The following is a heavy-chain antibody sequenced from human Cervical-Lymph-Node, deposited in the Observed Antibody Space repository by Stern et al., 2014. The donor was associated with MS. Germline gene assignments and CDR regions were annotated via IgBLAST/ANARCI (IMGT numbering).Heavy chain of an antibody. CDR3: ARDEYDSSGYFYY. CDR2: IWHDGSNK. V-gene: IGHV3-33*01. J-gene: IGHJ4*02. CDR1: GFIFNTYG. D-gene: IGHD3-22*01. Sequence: VQLVQSGGGVVQPGRSLRLSCAASGFIFNTYGMPWVRQAPGKGLEWVAMIWHDGSNKIYADSVKGRFTISRDNSKNTLFLQMTSLRADDTAVYYCARDEYDSSGYFYYWGQGTLVTVSS.